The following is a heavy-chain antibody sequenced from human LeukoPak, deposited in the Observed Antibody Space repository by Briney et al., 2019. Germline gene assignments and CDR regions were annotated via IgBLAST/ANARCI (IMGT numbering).Heavy chain of an antibody. J-gene: IGHJ4*02. D-gene: IGHD3-10*01. CDR3: VSMVRGVIMEYYFDY. CDR1: GFTFSSYS. V-gene: IGHV3-21*01. CDR2: ISSSSSYI. Sequence: PGGSLRLSCAASGFTFSSYSMNWVRQAPGKGLEWVSSISSSSSYIYYADSVKGRFTISRDNAKNSLYLQMNSLRAEDTAVYYCVSMVRGVIMEYYFDYWGQGTLVTVSS.